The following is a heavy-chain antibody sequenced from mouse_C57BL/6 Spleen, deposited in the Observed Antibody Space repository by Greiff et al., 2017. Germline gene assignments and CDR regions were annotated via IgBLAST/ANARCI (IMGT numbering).Heavy chain of an antibody. D-gene: IGHD4-1*01. CDR2: IYPGDGDT. Sequence: LQESGAELVKPGASVKISCKASGYAFSSYWMNWVKQRPGKGLEWIGQIYPGDGDTNYNGKFKGKATLTADKSSSTAYMQLSSLTSEDSAVYFCAPNWDYAMDYWGQGTSVTVSS. V-gene: IGHV1-80*01. J-gene: IGHJ4*01. CDR3: APNWDYAMDY. CDR1: GYAFSSYW.